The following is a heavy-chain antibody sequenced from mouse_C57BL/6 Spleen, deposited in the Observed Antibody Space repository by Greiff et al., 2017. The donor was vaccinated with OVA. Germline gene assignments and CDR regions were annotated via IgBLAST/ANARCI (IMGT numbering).Heavy chain of an antibody. Sequence: EVQLQQSGTVLARPGASVKMSCKTSGYTFTSYWMHWVKQRPGQGLEWIGAIYPGNSDTSYNQKFKGKAKLTAVTSASTAYMELSSLTNEDSAVYYCTRSGDLSNSPWFAYWGQGTLVTVSA. CDR1: GYTFTSYW. D-gene: IGHD2-5*01. V-gene: IGHV1-5*01. CDR2: IYPGNSDT. J-gene: IGHJ3*01. CDR3: TRSGDLSNSPWFAY.